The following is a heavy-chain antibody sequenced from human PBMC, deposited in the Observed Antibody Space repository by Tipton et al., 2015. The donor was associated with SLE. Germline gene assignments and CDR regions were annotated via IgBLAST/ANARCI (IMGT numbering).Heavy chain of an antibody. CDR3: ARLNDATAIASFDY. CDR1: GSSIGPYY. V-gene: IGHV4-59*01. Sequence: TLSLTCTVSGSSIGPYYWNWIRQPPGKGLEWIGCIYSSESADYNPSLNSRVRISLDTSKNQVSLTLSSVTAADTAVYYCARLNDATAIASFDYWGQGNLVTVSS. J-gene: IGHJ4*02. D-gene: IGHD2-21*02. CDR2: IYSSESA.